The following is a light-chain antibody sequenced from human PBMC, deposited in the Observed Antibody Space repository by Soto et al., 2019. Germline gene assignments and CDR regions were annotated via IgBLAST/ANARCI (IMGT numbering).Light chain of an antibody. CDR3: SSHTGSTVV. V-gene: IGLV2-14*01. Sequence: QSVLTQPASVSGSPGQSITISCTGTSSDVGTYNYVSWYQQHPGKAPKLMIHDVSNRPSGVSNRFSGSKSGNTASLTISGLQAEDEADYYCSSHTGSTVVFGGGTKLTVL. J-gene: IGLJ2*01. CDR2: DVS. CDR1: SSDVGTYNY.